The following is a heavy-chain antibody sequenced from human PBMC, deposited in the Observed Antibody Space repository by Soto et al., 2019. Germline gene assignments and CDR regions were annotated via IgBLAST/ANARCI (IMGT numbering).Heavy chain of an antibody. CDR1: GGSFSGYY. CDR3: ARGLYCGGDCYARPNDY. Sequence: SETLSLTCAVYGGSFSGYYWSWIRQPPGKGLEWIGEINHSGSTNYNPSLKSRVTISVDTSKNQFSLKLSSVTAADTAVYYCARGLYCGGDCYARPNDYWGQGTLVTVS. V-gene: IGHV4-34*01. CDR2: INHSGST. D-gene: IGHD2-21*02. J-gene: IGHJ4*02.